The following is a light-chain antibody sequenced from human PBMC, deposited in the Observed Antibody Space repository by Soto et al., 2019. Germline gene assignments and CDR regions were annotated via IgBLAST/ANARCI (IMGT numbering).Light chain of an antibody. CDR3: HQRQSWPLT. CDR1: QYINTR. Sequence: EIVLTQSPATLSSFPGDRVTLSCRASQYINTRLAWYQHRPGKAPRLLIYQTSLRAAGIPARFSASGSGTDFTLTISDVQPEDFALYYCHQRQSWPLTFGQGTKVDI. CDR2: QTS. J-gene: IGKJ1*01. V-gene: IGKV3-11*01.